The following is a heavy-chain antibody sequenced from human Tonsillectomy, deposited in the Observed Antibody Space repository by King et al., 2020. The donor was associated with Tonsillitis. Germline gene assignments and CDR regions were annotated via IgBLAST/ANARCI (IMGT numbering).Heavy chain of an antibody. V-gene: IGHV4-61*02. Sequence: QLQESGPGLVKPSQTLSLTCTVSGGSISSGVYYWSWIRQPAGKGLEWIGRVYTSGSSNYNPSLKSRVTISIDTSKNQCSMNLRAVTAADTAVYYCAREYYKYSFDPWGQGTLVTVSS. CDR2: VYTSGSS. D-gene: IGHD3-10*01. J-gene: IGHJ5*02. CDR1: GGSISSGVYY. CDR3: AREYYKYSFDP.